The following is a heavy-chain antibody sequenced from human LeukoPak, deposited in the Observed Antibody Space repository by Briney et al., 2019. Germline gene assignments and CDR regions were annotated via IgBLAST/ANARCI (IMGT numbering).Heavy chain of an antibody. Sequence: PGGSLRLSCAASGFTFSSYEMNRVRQAPGKGLEWVSYISSSGSTIYYADSVKGRFTISRDNAKNSLYLQMKSLRAEDTAVYYCARDKKITEFDMWGQGTMVTVSS. V-gene: IGHV3-48*03. CDR2: ISSSGSTI. CDR1: GFTFSSYE. J-gene: IGHJ3*02. D-gene: IGHD3-16*01. CDR3: ARDKKITEFDM.